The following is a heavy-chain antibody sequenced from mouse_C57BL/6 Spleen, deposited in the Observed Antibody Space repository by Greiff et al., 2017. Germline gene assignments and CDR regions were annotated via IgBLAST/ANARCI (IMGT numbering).Heavy chain of an antibody. CDR3: ARLRRRGNYFDY. Sequence: EVMLVESGGGLVQPGGSLKLSCAASGFTFSDYYMYWVRQTPEKRLEWVAYISNGGGSTYYPDTVKGRFTISRDNAKNTLYLQMSRLKSEDTAMYYCARLRRRGNYFDYWGQGTTLTVSS. CDR2: ISNGGGST. V-gene: IGHV5-12*01. J-gene: IGHJ2*01. CDR1: GFTFSDYY.